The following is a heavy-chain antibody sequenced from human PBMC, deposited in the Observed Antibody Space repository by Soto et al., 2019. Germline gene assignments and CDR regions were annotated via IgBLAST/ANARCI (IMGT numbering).Heavy chain of an antibody. Sequence: ASVKVSCKASGGTFSSYAISWVRQAPGQGLEWMGGIIPIFGTANYAQKFQGRVTITADESTSTAYMELRSLRSEDTAVYYCASDYYYDSSGYYSEYFQHWGQGTLVTVSS. CDR1: GGTFSSYA. V-gene: IGHV1-69*13. J-gene: IGHJ1*01. CDR2: IIPIFGTA. D-gene: IGHD3-22*01. CDR3: ASDYYYDSSGYYSEYFQH.